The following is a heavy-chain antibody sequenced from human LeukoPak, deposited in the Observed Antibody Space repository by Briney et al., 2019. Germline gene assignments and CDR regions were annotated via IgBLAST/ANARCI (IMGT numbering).Heavy chain of an antibody. CDR3: ARDPRIQGYPYGTVLDY. J-gene: IGHJ4*02. V-gene: IGHV3-23*01. CDR1: GFTFTNYG. CDR2: ISMTGGST. D-gene: IGHD3-10*01. Sequence: PGGSLRLSCVASGFTFTNYGTSWVRQAPGKGLEWLSGISMTGGSTYYPDSVKGRFTISRDNSKNTLYLQMNSLRAEDSAVYYCARDPRIQGYPYGTVLDYWGQGTLVTVSA.